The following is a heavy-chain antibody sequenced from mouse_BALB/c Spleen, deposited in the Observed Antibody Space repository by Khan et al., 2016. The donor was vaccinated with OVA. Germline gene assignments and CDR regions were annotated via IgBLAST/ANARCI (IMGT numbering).Heavy chain of an antibody. V-gene: IGHV1-69*02. J-gene: IGHJ4*01. CDR2: IYPSDSYT. Sequence: QVQLQQSGAELVRPGASVKLSCKASGYTFTSYWINWVKQRPGQGLEWIGYIYPSDSYTNYNQKFKDKATLTVDKSSSTAYMQLSSPTSEDSAVYYGTRRNCRYDDAMDYWGQGTSVTVSS. CDR1: GYTFTSYW. CDR3: TRRNCRYDDAMDY. D-gene: IGHD2-14*01.